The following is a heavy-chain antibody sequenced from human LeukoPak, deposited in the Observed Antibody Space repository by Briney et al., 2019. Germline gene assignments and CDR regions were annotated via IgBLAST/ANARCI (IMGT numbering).Heavy chain of an antibody. CDR3: ARLQSVLSSSGYRTPLFDY. D-gene: IGHD3-22*01. J-gene: IGHJ4*02. V-gene: IGHV4-31*03. Sequence: SQTLSLTCTASGGSISSGGYYWSWIRQHPGKGLEWIGYIYYSGSTYYNPSLKSRVTISVDTSKNQFSLKLSSVTAADTAVYYCARLQSVLSSSGYRTPLFDYWGQGTLVTVSS. CDR2: IYYSGST. CDR1: GGSISSGGYY.